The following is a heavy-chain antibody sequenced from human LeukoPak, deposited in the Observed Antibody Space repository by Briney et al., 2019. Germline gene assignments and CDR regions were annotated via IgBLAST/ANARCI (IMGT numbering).Heavy chain of an antibody. V-gene: IGHV4-59*01. CDR1: GASISSYF. CDR3: ARDLSGAPGVNWFDP. CDR2: IYYSGSS. Sequence: SETLSLTCTVSGASISSYFWSWIRQPPGKGLEWIGCIYYSGSSNYNPSLKSRVTMSVDTSTNQFSLKLTSVTAADTAVYYCARDLSGAPGVNWFDPWGQGTLVTVSS. D-gene: IGHD7-27*01. J-gene: IGHJ5*02.